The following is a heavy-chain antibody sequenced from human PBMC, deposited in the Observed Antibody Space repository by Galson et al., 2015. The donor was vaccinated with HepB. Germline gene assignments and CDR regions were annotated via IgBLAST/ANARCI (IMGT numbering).Heavy chain of an antibody. CDR3: TSTSMASPGHH. D-gene: IGHD6-13*01. J-gene: IGHJ4*02. Sequence: SLRLSCAAPGFTFSNFWMSWVRQAPGKGLEWIGNIKPDGTEKYYADSMKGRLTIYRDNARNSVYLQIYNVRADDTAVYYCTSTSMASPGHHWGQGTLVTVSS. V-gene: IGHV3-7*03. CDR2: IKPDGTEK. CDR1: GFTFSNFW.